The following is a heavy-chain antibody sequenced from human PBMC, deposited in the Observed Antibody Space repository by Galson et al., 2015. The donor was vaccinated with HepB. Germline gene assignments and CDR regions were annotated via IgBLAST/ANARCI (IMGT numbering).Heavy chain of an antibody. CDR1: GFTFSSYA. CDR3: AKDRAYYYDSSDAFDI. D-gene: IGHD3-22*01. J-gene: IGHJ3*02. Sequence: SLRLSCAASGFTFSSYAMHWVRQAPGKGLEWVAVISYDGSNKYYADSVKGRFTISRDNSKNTLYLQMNSLRAEDTAVYYCAKDRAYYYDSSDAFDIWGQGTMVTVSS. CDR2: ISYDGSNK. V-gene: IGHV3-30*04.